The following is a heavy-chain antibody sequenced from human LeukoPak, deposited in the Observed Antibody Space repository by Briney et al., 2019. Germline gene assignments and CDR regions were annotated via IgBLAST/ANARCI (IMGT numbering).Heavy chain of an antibody. CDR2: IIPIFGTA. Sequence: SVKVSCKASGYTFTSYGISWVRQAPGQGLEWMGGIIPIFGTANYAQKFQGRVTITADESTSTAYMELSSLRSEDTAVYYCARGYYDSSGYHHNWFDPWGQGTMVTVSS. CDR3: ARGYYDSSGYHHNWFDP. D-gene: IGHD3-22*01. J-gene: IGHJ5*01. CDR1: GYTFTSYG. V-gene: IGHV1-69*13.